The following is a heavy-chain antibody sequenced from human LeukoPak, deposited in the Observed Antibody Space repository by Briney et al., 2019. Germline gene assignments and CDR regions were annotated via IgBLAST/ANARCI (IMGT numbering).Heavy chain of an antibody. J-gene: IGHJ4*02. Sequence: ASVKVSCKASGYTFTSYGISWVRQAPGQGLEWMGWINPNSGGTNYAQKFQGRVTMTRDTSISTAYMELSRLRSDDTAVYYCARELRFLEWYTNPYYFDYWGQGTLVTVSS. V-gene: IGHV1-2*02. CDR3: ARELRFLEWYTNPYYFDY. CDR1: GYTFTSYG. CDR2: INPNSGGT. D-gene: IGHD3-3*01.